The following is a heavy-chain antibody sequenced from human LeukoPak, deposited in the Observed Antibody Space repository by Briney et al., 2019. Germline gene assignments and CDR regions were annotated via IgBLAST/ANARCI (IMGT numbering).Heavy chain of an antibody. CDR1: GGSISSYY. CDR2: IYTSGST. D-gene: IGHD5-24*01. V-gene: IGHV4-4*07. Sequence: SETLSLTCTVSGGSISSYYWSWVRQPAGKGLEWIGRIYTSGSTNYNPSLKSRVTMSVDTSKNQFSLKLSSVTAADTAVYYCARGRSDGYNSEHDYWGQGTLVTVSS. J-gene: IGHJ4*02. CDR3: ARGRSDGYNSEHDY.